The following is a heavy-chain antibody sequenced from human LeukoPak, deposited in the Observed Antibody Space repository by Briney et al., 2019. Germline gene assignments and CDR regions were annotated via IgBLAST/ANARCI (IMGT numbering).Heavy chain of an antibody. Sequence: SSETLSLTCTVSGGSISSTTYYWGWIRQPLGKGLEWIGTINYSGSTYYNPPLKSRVTMSVDTSKSQFSLKLSSVTAADTAVYYCTRRITGTTSDSFDYWGQGILVTVSS. CDR2: INYSGST. CDR1: GGSISSTTYY. J-gene: IGHJ4*02. CDR3: TRRITGTTSDSFDY. V-gene: IGHV4-39*01. D-gene: IGHD1-20*01.